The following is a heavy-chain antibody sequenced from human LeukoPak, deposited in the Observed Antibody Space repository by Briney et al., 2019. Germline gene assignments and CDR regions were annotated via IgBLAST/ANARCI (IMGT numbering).Heavy chain of an antibody. J-gene: IGHJ3*02. V-gene: IGHV3-48*04. D-gene: IGHD4-17*01. CDR1: GFTFNTYG. CDR3: ARSHMYGDYGEDI. Sequence: GGSLRLSCAASGFTFNTYGMNWFRQAPGRGLEWISYINGVGGTTFYADSVKGRFTISRDNANNTLYLQMNSLRAEDAATYYCARSHMYGDYGEDIWGHGTVVAVSS. CDR2: INGVGGTT.